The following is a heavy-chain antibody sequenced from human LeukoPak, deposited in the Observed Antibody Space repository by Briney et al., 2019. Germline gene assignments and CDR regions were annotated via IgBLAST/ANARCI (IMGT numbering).Heavy chain of an antibody. CDR2: IFHTGST. D-gene: IGHD6-19*01. V-gene: IGHV4-38-2*02. Sequence: SETLSLTCTVSGDSISSGNYWGWIRQPPGKGLEWIGSIFHTGSTYYNLSLKSRVTTSVDTSKNQFSLKLSSVTAADTAMYYCARTVAGKLVFDDWGQGALVTVS. CDR3: ARTVAGKLVFDD. J-gene: IGHJ4*02. CDR1: GDSISSGNY.